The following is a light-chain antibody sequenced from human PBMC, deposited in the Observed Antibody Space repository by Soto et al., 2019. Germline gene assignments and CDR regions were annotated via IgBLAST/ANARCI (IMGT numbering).Light chain of an antibody. Sequence: QSVLTQPPSASGTPGQRVTISCSGSRSNIGTNYVYWYQHLPGKAPKLLIYSTNRRPSGVPDRFTGSKSGNTASLTISGLQAEDEADYYCSSYTTTLTLVFGGGTKVTVL. CDR1: RSNIGTNY. J-gene: IGLJ3*02. CDR3: SSYTTTLTLV. CDR2: STN. V-gene: IGLV1-47*02.